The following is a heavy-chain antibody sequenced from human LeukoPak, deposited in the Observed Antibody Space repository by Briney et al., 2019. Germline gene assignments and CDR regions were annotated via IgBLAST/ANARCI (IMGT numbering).Heavy chain of an antibody. CDR2: ISHSGRT. D-gene: IGHD3-22*01. V-gene: IGHV4-34*01. CDR1: GGSFRGNY. Sequence: SETLSLTCAVYGGSFRGNYWTWIRQPPGKGLEWIGEISHSGRTNYNPSLKSRVTTSLDTSKNQFSLKLSSVTAADTAVYFCTMGYDSSPPYWGQGPLVTVSS. CDR3: TMGYDSSPPY. J-gene: IGHJ4*02.